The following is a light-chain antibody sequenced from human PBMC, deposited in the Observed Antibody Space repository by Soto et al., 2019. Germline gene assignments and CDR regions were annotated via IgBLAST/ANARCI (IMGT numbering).Light chain of an antibody. CDR2: GAS. CDR1: QSVSSN. J-gene: IGKJ5*01. V-gene: IGKV3-15*01. CDR3: QQYNSWPPIK. Sequence: IVMTHSPATLSVSPWGRATLSCRASQSVSSNLAWYQQKPGQAPRLLIYGASTRATGIPARFSGGGSGTEFTLTISSLQSEDFAVYYCQQYNSWPPIKFGQGTRLEIK.